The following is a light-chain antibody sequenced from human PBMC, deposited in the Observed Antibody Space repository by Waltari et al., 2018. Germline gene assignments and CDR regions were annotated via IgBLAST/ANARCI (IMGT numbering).Light chain of an antibody. J-gene: IGKJ2*01. CDR1: QSVSSY. Sequence: EIVLTQSPATLSLSPGERATLSCRASQSVSSYLAWYQQKPGQAPRLLIYNASNRATGIPARFSGSGSGTYFTLTISTLEPEDFAVYYCQQRFNWPRTFGQGTKLEIK. CDR2: NAS. CDR3: QQRFNWPRT. V-gene: IGKV3-11*01.